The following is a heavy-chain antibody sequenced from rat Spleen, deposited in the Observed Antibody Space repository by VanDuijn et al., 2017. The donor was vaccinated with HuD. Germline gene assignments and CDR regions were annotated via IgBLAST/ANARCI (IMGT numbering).Heavy chain of an antibody. D-gene: IGHD1-6*01. Sequence: EVQLVESGGGLVQPGRSLKLSCAASGFTFSNSAMAWVRQAPTKGLEWVASITKTGDNTYYPDSVKGRFAISRDNAKNTLYLQMDSLRSEDTASYFCAGQYYGYTDWGQGTLVTVSS. J-gene: IGHJ3*01. CDR2: ITKTGDNT. V-gene: IGHV5S13*01. CDR3: AGQYYGYTD. CDR1: GFTFSNSA.